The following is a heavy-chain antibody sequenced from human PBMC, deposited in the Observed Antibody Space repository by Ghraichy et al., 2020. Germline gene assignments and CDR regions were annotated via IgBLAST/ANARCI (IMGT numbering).Heavy chain of an antibody. D-gene: IGHD3-16*01. CDR3: ARRHDYRTFDY. Sequence: TLSLTCTVSGGSISSSSYYWGWIRQPPGKGLEWIGSIYYSGSTYYNPSLKSRVTISVDTSKNQFSLKLSSVTAADTAVYYCARRHDYRTFDYWGQGTLVTVSS. J-gene: IGHJ4*02. CDR2: IYYSGST. V-gene: IGHV4-39*01. CDR1: GGSISSSSYY.